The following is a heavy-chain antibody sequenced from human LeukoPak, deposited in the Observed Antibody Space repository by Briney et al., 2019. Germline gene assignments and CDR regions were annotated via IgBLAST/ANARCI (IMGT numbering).Heavy chain of an antibody. CDR1: GGSISSYY. CDR3: AGRTYYDFWSAEPGYFDL. Sequence: PSETLSLTCTVSGGSISSYYWSWIRQPPGKGLEWIGYIYYSGSTNYNPSLMSRVTISVDTSKNQFSLKLSSVTAADTAVYYCAGRTYYDFWSAEPGYFDLWGRGTLVTVSS. V-gene: IGHV4-59*01. CDR2: IYYSGST. D-gene: IGHD3-3*01. J-gene: IGHJ2*01.